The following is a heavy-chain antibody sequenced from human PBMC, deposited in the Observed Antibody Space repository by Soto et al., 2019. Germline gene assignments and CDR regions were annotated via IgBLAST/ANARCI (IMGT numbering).Heavy chain of an antibody. CDR1: GYTFTGYY. Sequence: ASVKVSCKASGYTFTGYYMHWVRQAPGQGLEWMGWINPNSGGTNYAQKFQGRVTMTRDTSISTAYMELSRLRSDDTAVYHCARGSGYANWFDPWGQGTLVTVSS. CDR2: INPNSGGT. CDR3: ARGSGYANWFDP. J-gene: IGHJ5*02. D-gene: IGHD5-12*01. V-gene: IGHV1-2*02.